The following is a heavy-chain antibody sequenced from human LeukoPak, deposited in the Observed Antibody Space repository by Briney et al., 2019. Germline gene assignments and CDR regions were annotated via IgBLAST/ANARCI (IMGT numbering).Heavy chain of an antibody. Sequence: PSETLSLTCTVSGDSISSYYWSWIRQPPGKGLEWIGYIYYSGSTNYNPSLKSRVTISVDTSKNQFSLKLSSVTAADTAVYYCARAYYEGDAFDIWGQGTMVTVSS. CDR2: IYYSGST. V-gene: IGHV4-59*01. D-gene: IGHD3-22*01. J-gene: IGHJ3*02. CDR1: GDSISSYY. CDR3: ARAYYEGDAFDI.